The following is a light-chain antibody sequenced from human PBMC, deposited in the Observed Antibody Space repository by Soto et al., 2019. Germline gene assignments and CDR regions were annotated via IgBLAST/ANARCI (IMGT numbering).Light chain of an antibody. CDR2: DVS. Sequence: QSVLTQPASVSGSPGQSITIPCTGTRSEDDGYNYVSWYQQHPGKAPKLMIYDVSNRPSGVSNRFSGSKSGNTASLTISGLQAEDEADYYCRSYTRSSPPVVFGGGTKLTAL. V-gene: IGLV2-14*01. J-gene: IGLJ2*01. CDR1: RSEDDGYNY. CDR3: RSYTRSSPPVV.